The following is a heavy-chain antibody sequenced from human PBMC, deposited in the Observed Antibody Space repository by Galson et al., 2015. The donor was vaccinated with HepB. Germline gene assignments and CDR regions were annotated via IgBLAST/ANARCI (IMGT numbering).Heavy chain of an antibody. V-gene: IGHV3-11*01. CDR1: GFTFSDYY. CDR2: ISSSGSTI. CDR3: ARDMEMGPRTDGDYVYYYYYGMDV. D-gene: IGHD4-17*01. Sequence: SLRLSCAASGFTFSDYYMSWIRQAPGKGLEWVSYISSSGSTIYYADSVKGRFTISRDNAKNSLYLQMNSLRAEDTAVYYCARDMEMGPRTDGDYVYYYYYGMDVWGQGTTVTVSS. J-gene: IGHJ6*02.